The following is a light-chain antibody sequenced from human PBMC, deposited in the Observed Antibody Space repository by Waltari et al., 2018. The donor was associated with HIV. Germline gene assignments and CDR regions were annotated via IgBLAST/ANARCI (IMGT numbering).Light chain of an antibody. J-gene: IGLJ3*02. Sequence: QSVLTQPPSASGTPGQRVTISCSGSSSNIGSNYVYWYQQLPGTAPKPPTYRNNQRPSGVPDRFSGSKSGTSASLAISGLRSEDEADYFCAAWDDSRKVFGGGTKLTVL. CDR1: SSNIGSNY. V-gene: IGLV1-47*01. CDR2: RNN. CDR3: AAWDDSRKV.